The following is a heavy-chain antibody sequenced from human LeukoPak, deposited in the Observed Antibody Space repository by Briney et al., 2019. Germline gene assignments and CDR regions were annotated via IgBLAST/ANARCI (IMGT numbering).Heavy chain of an antibody. CDR1: GFTFSSYA. CDR2: ISGSGGST. J-gene: IGHJ2*01. D-gene: IGHD5-18*01. V-gene: IGHV3-23*01. CDR3: ARVDTAMVTFWGYDRYFDL. Sequence: GGSLRLSCAASGFTFSSYAMSWVRQAPVKGLEWVSAISGSGGSTYYADSVKGRFTISRDNAKNSLYLQMNSLRAEDTAVYYCARVDTAMVTFWGYDRYFDLWGRGTLVTVSS.